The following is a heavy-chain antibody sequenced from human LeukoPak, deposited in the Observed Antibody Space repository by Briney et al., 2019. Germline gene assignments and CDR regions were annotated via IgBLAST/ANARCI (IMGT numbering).Heavy chain of an antibody. V-gene: IGHV3-53*01. Sequence: PGGSLRLSCAASGFIFSSNYMSWVRRAPGKGLEWVSVIYSGGTTYYADSVKGRFTISRDNSNNTLYLQMNSLRAEDTAVYYCARGPVTRFEIWGQGTMVTVSS. CDR2: IYSGGTT. J-gene: IGHJ3*02. CDR1: GFIFSSNY. D-gene: IGHD4-17*01. CDR3: ARGPVTRFEI.